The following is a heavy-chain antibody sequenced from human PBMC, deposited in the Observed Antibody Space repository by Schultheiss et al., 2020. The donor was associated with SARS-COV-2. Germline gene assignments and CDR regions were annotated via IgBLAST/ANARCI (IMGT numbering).Heavy chain of an antibody. D-gene: IGHD4-23*01. CDR1: GGSISSYY. CDR3: ARERRMTTVVTSWYFDL. CDR2: IYYSGST. V-gene: IGHV4-59*01. Sequence: SETLSLTCTVSGGSISSYYWSWILQPPGKGLEWIGYIYYSGSTNYNPSLKSRVTISVDTSKNQFSLKLSSVTAADTAVYYCARERRMTTVVTSWYFDLWGRGTLVTVSS. J-gene: IGHJ2*01.